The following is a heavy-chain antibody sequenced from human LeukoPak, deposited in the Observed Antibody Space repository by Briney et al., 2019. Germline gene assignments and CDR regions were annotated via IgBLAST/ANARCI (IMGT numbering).Heavy chain of an antibody. Sequence: GGSLRLSCAASGFTFSSYAMSWVRHPPGKGREWGSAISGSGGSTYYADSVKGRFTISRDNSKTTLYLQMNSLRAEDTAVYYCAKDMGDILAGYYLSYWGQGTLVTVSS. CDR3: AKDMGDILAGYYLSY. D-gene: IGHD3-9*01. CDR2: ISGSGGST. J-gene: IGHJ4*02. CDR1: GFTFSSYA. V-gene: IGHV3-23*01.